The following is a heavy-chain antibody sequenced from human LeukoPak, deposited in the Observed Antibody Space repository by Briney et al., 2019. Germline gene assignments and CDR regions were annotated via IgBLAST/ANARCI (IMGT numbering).Heavy chain of an antibody. CDR3: ARSGSYRLDY. J-gene: IGHJ4*02. D-gene: IGHD1-26*01. CDR1: GLTFSSYN. CDR2: ISSSSSTI. Sequence: GGLRLSCAPSGLTFSSYNMNWVRQAPGKGPEWGSYISSSSSTIYDAVSVKGPFTISRDNAKNSLYLQMNSLRAEDTAVYYCARSGSYRLDYWGQGTLVTVSS. V-gene: IGHV3-48*01.